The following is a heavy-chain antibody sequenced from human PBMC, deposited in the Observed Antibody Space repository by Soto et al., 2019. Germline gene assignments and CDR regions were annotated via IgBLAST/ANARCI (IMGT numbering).Heavy chain of an antibody. CDR1: GFDFRSYA. Sequence: HPGGSLRLSCEASGFDFRSYAMHWVRQAPGKGLERVGVISYDGGNIYYADSVKGRFTISRDNSKNTLYVQVKSLRPEDTAVYYCAKGILSATIAPYAMDVWGQGTTVTVSS. V-gene: IGHV3-30*18. CDR3: AKGILSATIAPYAMDV. D-gene: IGHD2-21*01. J-gene: IGHJ6*02. CDR2: ISYDGGNI.